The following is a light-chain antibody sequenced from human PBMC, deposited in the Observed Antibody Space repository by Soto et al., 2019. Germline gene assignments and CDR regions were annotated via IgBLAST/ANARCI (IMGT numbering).Light chain of an antibody. J-gene: IGLJ3*02. CDR1: TGAVTSGHY. CDR2: DTS. V-gene: IGLV7-46*01. CDR3: LLSYSGARPWV. Sequence: QAVVTQEPSLTVSPGGTVTLTCGSSTGAVTSGHYPYWFRQKPGQAPRTLIYDTSNKHSWTPARFSGSLLGGKAALTLSGAQPEDEAEYYCLLSYSGARPWVFGGGTKLTVL.